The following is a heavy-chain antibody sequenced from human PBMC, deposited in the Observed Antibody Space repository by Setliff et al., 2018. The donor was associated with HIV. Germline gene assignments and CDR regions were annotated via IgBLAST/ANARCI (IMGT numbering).Heavy chain of an antibody. V-gene: IGHV1-18*04. D-gene: IGHD1-26*01. Sequence: ASVKVSCKASGYTFNNYYMHWVRQAPGQGLEWMGWISGYNGNTNFAQKLQGRVTLTTDTSTSTAYMELRSLRPDDTAVYYCARGERGWGSPYYYYYMDVWGKGTTVTVSS. CDR1: GYTFNNYY. CDR3: ARGERGWGSPYYYYYMDV. CDR2: ISGYNGNT. J-gene: IGHJ6*03.